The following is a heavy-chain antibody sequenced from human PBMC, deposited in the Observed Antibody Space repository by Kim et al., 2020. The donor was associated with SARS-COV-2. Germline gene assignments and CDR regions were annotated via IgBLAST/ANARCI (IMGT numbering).Heavy chain of an antibody. V-gene: IGHV4-34*01. J-gene: IGHJ4*02. D-gene: IGHD6-13*01. CDR3: ARDCIAAALGGFDY. Sequence: PSLKSRVTISVDTSKNQFSLKLSSVTAADTAVYYCARDCIAAALGGFDYWGQGTLVTVSS.